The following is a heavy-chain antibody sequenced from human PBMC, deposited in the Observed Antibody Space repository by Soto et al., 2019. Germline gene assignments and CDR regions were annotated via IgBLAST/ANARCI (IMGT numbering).Heavy chain of an antibody. CDR1: GGTFSSYA. J-gene: IGHJ4*02. CDR3: ARDSGYCSGGSCYSSLDY. D-gene: IGHD2-15*01. V-gene: IGHV1-69*13. CDR2: IIPIFGTA. Sequence: ASVKVSCKASGGTFSSYAISWVRQAPGQGLEWMGGIIPIFGTANYAQKFQGGVTITADESTSTAYMELSSLRSEDTAVYYCARDSGYCSGGSCYSSLDYWGQGTLVTVSS.